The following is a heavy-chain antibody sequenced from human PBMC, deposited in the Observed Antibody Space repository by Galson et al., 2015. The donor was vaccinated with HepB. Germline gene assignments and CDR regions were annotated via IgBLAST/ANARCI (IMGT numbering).Heavy chain of an antibody. CDR1: GYSFSSYW. Sequence: QSGAEVKKPGESLKISCKASGYSFSSYWIAWVRQMPGKGLEWLGTIFPADSDIRYSPSFQGPVTISAEKSISTAYLQWSSLKASDSAIYFCARPTTVVMDRLDPWGQGTVVTVSS. D-gene: IGHD4-23*01. V-gene: IGHV5-51*01. CDR3: ARPTTVVMDRLDP. CDR2: IFPADSDI. J-gene: IGHJ5*02.